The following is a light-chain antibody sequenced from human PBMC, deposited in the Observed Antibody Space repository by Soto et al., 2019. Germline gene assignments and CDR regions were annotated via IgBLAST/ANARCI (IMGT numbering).Light chain of an antibody. CDR2: GTS. J-gene: IGKJ1*01. CDR1: QTVGSDY. CDR3: QQYRTSTQT. V-gene: IGKV3-20*01. Sequence: EIVLTQSPGTLSLFPGERATLPCRASQTVGSDYLAWYQQRPGQAPRLLIYGTSSRATGIPDRFSGSGSGTDFTLTISRLEPEDFAVYYCQQYRTSTQTFGQGTKVDIK.